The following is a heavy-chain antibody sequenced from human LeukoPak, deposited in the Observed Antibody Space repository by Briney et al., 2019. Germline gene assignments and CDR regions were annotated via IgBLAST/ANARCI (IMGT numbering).Heavy chain of an antibody. D-gene: IGHD3/OR15-3a*01. CDR2: IWYDGSNK. Sequence: GGSLRLSCAASGFTFSSYGMHWVRQAPGKGLEWVAVIWYDGSNKYYADSVKGRFTISRDNSENTLYLQMNSLRAEDTAVYYCAKDPWTFDYWGQGTLVAVSS. J-gene: IGHJ4*02. CDR1: GFTFSSYG. V-gene: IGHV3-33*06. CDR3: AKDPWTFDY.